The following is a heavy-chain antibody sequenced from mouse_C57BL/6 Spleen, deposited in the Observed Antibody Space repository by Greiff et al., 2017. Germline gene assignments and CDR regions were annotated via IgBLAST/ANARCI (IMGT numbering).Heavy chain of an antibody. Sequence: QVQLQQSGAELAKPGASVKLSCKASGYTFTSYWMHWVKQRPGQGLEWIGYINPSSGYTKYNQKFKDKATLTADKSSRTAYMQLSSLTYEDSAVYYCAREDTLYWGQGTTLTVSS. CDR2: INPSSGYT. V-gene: IGHV1-7*01. D-gene: IGHD3-2*01. J-gene: IGHJ2*01. CDR3: AREDTLY. CDR1: GYTFTSYW.